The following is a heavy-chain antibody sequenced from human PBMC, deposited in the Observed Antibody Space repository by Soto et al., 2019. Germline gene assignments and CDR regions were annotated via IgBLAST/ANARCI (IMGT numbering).Heavy chain of an antibody. CDR1: GGSIISYY. J-gene: IGHJ4*02. V-gene: IGHV4-4*07. Sequence: SETLSLTCTVSGGSIISYYWSWIRQPAGKGLEWIGRIYTNGDTNYNPSLKSRVTMSVDTSKNQFSLNLSSVTAADTAVYYCARDYYGSGSRFDYWSQGTQVTVSS. CDR2: IYTNGDT. CDR3: ARDYYGSGSRFDY. D-gene: IGHD3-10*01.